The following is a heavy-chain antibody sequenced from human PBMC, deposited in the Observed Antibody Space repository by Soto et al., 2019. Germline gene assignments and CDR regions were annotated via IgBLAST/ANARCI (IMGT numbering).Heavy chain of an antibody. D-gene: IGHD2-15*01. J-gene: IGHJ4*02. CDR3: ATMGTPATGLYFFDC. Sequence: SDTLSLTCTVSGGSISSGNYYWSWIRQPPGKGLEWIGFISYSGSTYYSTSLKSRVTISVDTSKSQFSLNLSFVTAADTSVYYCATMGTPATGLYFFDCWGQGSLVTVSS. CDR2: ISYSGST. CDR1: GGSISSGNYY. V-gene: IGHV4-30-4*02.